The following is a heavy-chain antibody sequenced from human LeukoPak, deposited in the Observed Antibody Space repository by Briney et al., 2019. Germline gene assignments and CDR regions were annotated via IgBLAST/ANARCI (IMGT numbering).Heavy chain of an antibody. CDR3: ARGYGGFDY. Sequence: SETLSLTCAVYGGSFSGYYWIWIRQPPGKGLEWIGEINHSGSTNYNPSLKSRVTISVDTSKNQFSLKLSSVTAADTAVYYCARGYGGFDYWGQGTLVTVSS. CDR2: INHSGST. D-gene: IGHD4-17*01. V-gene: IGHV4-34*01. CDR1: GGSFSGYY. J-gene: IGHJ4*02.